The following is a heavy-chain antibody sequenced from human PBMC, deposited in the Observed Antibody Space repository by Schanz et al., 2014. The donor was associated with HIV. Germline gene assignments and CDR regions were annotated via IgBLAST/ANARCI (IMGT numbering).Heavy chain of an antibody. CDR2: ISHSGST. CDR1: GGSFSGYY. V-gene: IGHV4-34*01. Sequence: QVQLRQSGAGLLKPSETLSLTCDVYGGSFSGYYWSWVRQSPGKGLEWIGEISHSGSTNYNPSLRSRVSMPVDTSKNKFSVKVKSMPAADTAVYYCARGGILLPRGVSNWFDPWGQGTLVIVSS. J-gene: IGHJ5*02. D-gene: IGHD3-10*01. CDR3: ARGGILLPRGVSNWFDP.